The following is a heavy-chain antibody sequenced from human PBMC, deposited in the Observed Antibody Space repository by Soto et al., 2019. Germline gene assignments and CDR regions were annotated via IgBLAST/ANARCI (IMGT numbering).Heavy chain of an antibody. CDR1: GFTFSNYW. Sequence: EVQLVESGGNLVQPGGSLRLSCAASGFTFSNYWMHWVRQAPGKGLLWVSRINTDGSSTTYADSVKGRFTISRDNAKNTLYLEVNSLRAEDTAVYYCAGAQYYYFGMDVWGQGTTVTVSS. CDR3: AGAQYYYFGMDV. V-gene: IGHV3-74*01. D-gene: IGHD4-4*01. J-gene: IGHJ6*02. CDR2: INTDGSST.